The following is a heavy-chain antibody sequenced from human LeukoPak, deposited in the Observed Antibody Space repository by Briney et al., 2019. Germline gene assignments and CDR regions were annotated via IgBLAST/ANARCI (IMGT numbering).Heavy chain of an antibody. CDR2: ISSSSSYI. J-gene: IGHJ4*02. D-gene: IGHD3-3*01. CDR1: GFTFSSCS. Sequence: GGSLRLSCAASGFTFSSCSMNWVRQAPGKGLEWVSSISSSSSYIYYADSVKGRFTISRDNAKNSLYLQMNSLRAEDTAVYYCARASFGVIVGPDYWGQGTLVTVSS. V-gene: IGHV3-21*04. CDR3: ARASFGVIVGPDY.